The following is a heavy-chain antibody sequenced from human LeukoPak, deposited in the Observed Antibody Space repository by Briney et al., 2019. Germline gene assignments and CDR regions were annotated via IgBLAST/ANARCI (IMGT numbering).Heavy chain of an antibody. V-gene: IGHV3-48*01. Sequence: GESLRLSCAASGFTFSSYSMNWVRQAPRKGLEWVSYISSASNTIYYADSVKGRFTISRNNAKNSLNLQMNSLRVDDTAMYYCARDGWFGDYNWFDPGGQGTLVTVSS. CDR1: GFTFSSYS. CDR3: ARDGWFGDYNWFDP. J-gene: IGHJ5*02. CDR2: ISSASNTI. D-gene: IGHD3-10*01.